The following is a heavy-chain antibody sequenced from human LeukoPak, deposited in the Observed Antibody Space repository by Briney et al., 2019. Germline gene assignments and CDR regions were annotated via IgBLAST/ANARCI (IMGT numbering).Heavy chain of an antibody. Sequence: GRSLRLSCAASGFTFSSYAMHWVRQAPGKGLEWVAVISYDGNNKYYADSVKGRFTISRDNSKNTLYLQMNSLRAEDTAVSYCARGSIVGITMVRGVINPITPIGDWGQGTLVTVSS. V-gene: IGHV3-30-3*01. J-gene: IGHJ4*02. D-gene: IGHD3-10*01. CDR3: ARGSIVGITMVRGVINPITPIGD. CDR2: ISYDGNNK. CDR1: GFTFSSYA.